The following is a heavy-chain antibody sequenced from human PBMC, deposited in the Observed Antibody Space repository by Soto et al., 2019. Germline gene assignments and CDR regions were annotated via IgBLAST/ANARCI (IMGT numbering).Heavy chain of an antibody. V-gene: IGHV3-30*18. Sequence: VGSLRLSCAASGFTFSSYGMHWVRQAPGKGLEWVAVISYDGSNKYYADSVKGRFTISRDNSKNTLYLQMNSLRAEDTAVYYCAKDLGGIVATIGGAFDIWGQGTMVTVS. D-gene: IGHD5-12*01. J-gene: IGHJ3*02. CDR3: AKDLGGIVATIGGAFDI. CDR1: GFTFSSYG. CDR2: ISYDGSNK.